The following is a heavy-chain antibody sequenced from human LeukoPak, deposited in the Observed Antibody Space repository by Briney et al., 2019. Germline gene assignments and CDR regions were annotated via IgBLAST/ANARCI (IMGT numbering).Heavy chain of an antibody. CDR2: ISGSGVTT. D-gene: IGHD5-24*01. V-gene: IGHV3-23*01. J-gene: IGHJ4*02. CDR3: AKDDAYLQYDD. Sequence: PGGSLRLSCAASGFPFTSYAMTWVRQAPGKGLEWVSAISGSGVTTYFADSVKGRFTISRDNSKNTLYLQMNSLRAEDTAIYYCAKDDAYLQYDDWGQGTLVTVSS. CDR1: GFPFTSYA.